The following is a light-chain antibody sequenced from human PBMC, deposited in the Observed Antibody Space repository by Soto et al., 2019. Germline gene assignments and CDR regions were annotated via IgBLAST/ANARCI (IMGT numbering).Light chain of an antibody. J-gene: IGLJ2*01. Sequence: QSALTQPRSVSGSPGQSVTISCTGTSSDVGGYNYVSWYQQHPGKAPKLMIYDVSKRPSGVPDRFSGSKSGNTASLTISGLQAEDEADYYCSSYAGTYAFLVFGGGAKLTVL. V-gene: IGLV2-11*01. CDR1: SSDVGGYNY. CDR3: SSYAGTYAFLV. CDR2: DVS.